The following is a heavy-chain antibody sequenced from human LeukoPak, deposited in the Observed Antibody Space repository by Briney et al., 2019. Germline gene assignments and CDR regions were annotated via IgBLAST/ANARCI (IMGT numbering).Heavy chain of an antibody. J-gene: IGHJ4*02. Sequence: PSETLSLTCTVSGGSISSYYWSWIRRPPGKGLEWIGYVYYSGSTNYNPSLKSRVTISVDTSKNQFSLKLSSVTAADTAVYYCARHPNYYDSSGYYSFDYWGQGTPVTVSS. CDR3: ARHPNYYDSSGYYSFDY. D-gene: IGHD3-22*01. V-gene: IGHV4-59*08. CDR2: VYYSGST. CDR1: GGSISSYY.